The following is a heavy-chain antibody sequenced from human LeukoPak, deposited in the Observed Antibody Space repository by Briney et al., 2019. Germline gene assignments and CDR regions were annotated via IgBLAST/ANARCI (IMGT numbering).Heavy chain of an antibody. Sequence: ASVKVSCKASGYTFTSYGISWVRQAPGQGLEWMGWISAYNGNTNYAQKLQGRVTMTTDTSTSTAYMELRSLRSDDTAVYYCARDKWNIAARPEGFDYWGQGTLLTVSS. J-gene: IGHJ4*02. CDR1: GYTFTSYG. CDR2: ISAYNGNT. CDR3: ARDKWNIAARPEGFDY. V-gene: IGHV1-18*01. D-gene: IGHD6-6*01.